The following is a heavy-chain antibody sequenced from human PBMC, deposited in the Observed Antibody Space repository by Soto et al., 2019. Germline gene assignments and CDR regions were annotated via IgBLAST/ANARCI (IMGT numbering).Heavy chain of an antibody. J-gene: IGHJ4*02. D-gene: IGHD5-12*01. V-gene: IGHV3-53*01. CDR1: GFTVSGIY. Sequence: PGGSLRLSCAASGFTVSGIYMTWVRQAPGKGLEWISIIYSGGSTFYADSVKGRFTISRDNSKNTLYLQMNSLRADDTAVYYCARGDPISPGTFEYWGQGSLVTVSS. CDR3: ARGDPISPGTFEY. CDR2: IYSGGST.